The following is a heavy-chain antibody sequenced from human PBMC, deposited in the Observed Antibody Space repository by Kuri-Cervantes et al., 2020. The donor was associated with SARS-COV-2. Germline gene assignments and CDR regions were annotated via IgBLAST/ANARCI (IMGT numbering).Heavy chain of an antibody. D-gene: IGHD3-22*01. CDR3: ARTSGYYSDYFDY. J-gene: IGHJ4*02. CDR2: IYYSGST. CDR1: GGPISSSSYY. Sequence: ESLKISCTVSGGPISSSSYYWGWIRQPPGKGLEWIGSIYYSGSTYYNPSLKSRVTISVDTSKNQFSLKLSSVTAADTAVYYCARTSGYYSDYFDYWGQGTLVTVSS. V-gene: IGHV4-39*01.